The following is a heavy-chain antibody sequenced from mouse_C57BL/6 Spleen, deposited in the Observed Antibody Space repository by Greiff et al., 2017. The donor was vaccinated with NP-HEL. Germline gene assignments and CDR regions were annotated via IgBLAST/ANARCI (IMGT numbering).Heavy chain of an antibody. V-gene: IGHV1-80*01. Sequence: VQLVESGAELVKPGASVKISCKASGYAFSSYWMNWVKQRPGKGLEWIGQIYPGDGDTNYNGKFKGKATLTADKSSSTAYMQLSSLTSEDSAVYFCARAYGNYVWAWFAYWGQGTLVTVSA. J-gene: IGHJ3*01. CDR1: GYAFSSYW. CDR2: IYPGDGDT. D-gene: IGHD2-10*02. CDR3: ARAYGNYVWAWFAY.